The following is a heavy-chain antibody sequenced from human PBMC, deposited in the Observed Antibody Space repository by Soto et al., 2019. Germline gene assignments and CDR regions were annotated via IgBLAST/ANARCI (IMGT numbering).Heavy chain of an antibody. D-gene: IGHD6-13*01. CDR2: IYYSGST. CDR3: AIGRAAAGVLGAFDI. Sequence: SETLSLTCTVSGGSISSGGYYWSWVRQHPGKGLEWIGYIYYSGSTYYNPSLKSRVTISVDTSKNQFSLKLSSVTAADTAVYYCAIGRAAAGVLGAFDIWGQGTMVTVSS. V-gene: IGHV4-31*03. J-gene: IGHJ3*02. CDR1: GGSISSGGYY.